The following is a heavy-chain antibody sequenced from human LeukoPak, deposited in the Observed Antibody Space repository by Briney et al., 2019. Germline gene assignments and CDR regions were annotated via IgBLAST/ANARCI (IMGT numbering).Heavy chain of an antibody. J-gene: IGHJ6*02. CDR3: ARDYCSGGSCYTGGYYYYGMDV. CDR1: GFTFSSYA. CDR2: ISGSGGST. V-gene: IGHV3-23*01. D-gene: IGHD2-15*01. Sequence: GGSLRLSCAASGFTFSSYAMSWVRQAPGKGLEWVSAISGSGGSTYYADSVKGRFTISRDNSKNTLYLQMNSLRAEDTAVYYCARDYCSGGSCYTGGYYYYGMDVWGQGTTVTVSS.